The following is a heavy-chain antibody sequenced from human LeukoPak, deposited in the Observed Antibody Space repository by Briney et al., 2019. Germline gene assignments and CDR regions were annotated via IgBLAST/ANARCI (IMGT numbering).Heavy chain of an antibody. CDR1: GFTFSSYG. CDR3: AKDRSVVRGVISDDAFDI. D-gene: IGHD3-10*01. J-gene: IGHJ3*02. Sequence: GGSLRLSCAASGFTFSSYGMHWVRQAPGRGLEWVGFIRYDGSNKYYADSVKGRFTISRDNSKNTLYLQMNSLRAEDTAVYYCAKDRSVVRGVISDDAFDIWGQGTMVTVSS. V-gene: IGHV3-30*02. CDR2: IRYDGSNK.